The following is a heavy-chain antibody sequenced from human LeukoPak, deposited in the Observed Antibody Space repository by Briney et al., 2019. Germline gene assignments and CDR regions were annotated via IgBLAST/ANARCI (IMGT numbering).Heavy chain of an antibody. J-gene: IGHJ4*02. CDR3: AKKRGLGSPFDY. D-gene: IGHD6-19*01. CDR1: GFTFSSYA. Sequence: QSGGSLRLSCAASGFTFSSYAMSWVRQAPGKGLEWVSAISGSGGTTYYADSVKGRFTISRDNSENTLYLQMNSLRAEDTAVYYCAKKRGLGSPFDYWGQGTLVSVSS. CDR2: ISGSGGTT. V-gene: IGHV3-23*01.